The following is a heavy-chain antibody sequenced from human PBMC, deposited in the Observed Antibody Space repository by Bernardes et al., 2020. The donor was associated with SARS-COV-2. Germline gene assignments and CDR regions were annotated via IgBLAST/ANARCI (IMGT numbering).Heavy chain of an antibody. CDR3: ARHVRGYSSGWYSDY. Sequence: GQHVTGSYKVSGYRFTSYWSGLVVKMPGNGLAWMRIIYPGYSDTRYSPSFQGQVTISADKSISTAYLQWSSLKASDTAMYYCARHVRGYSSGWYSDYWGQGTLVTVSS. CDR2: IYPGYSDT. D-gene: IGHD6-19*01. V-gene: IGHV5-51*01. CDR1: GYRFTSYW. J-gene: IGHJ4*02.